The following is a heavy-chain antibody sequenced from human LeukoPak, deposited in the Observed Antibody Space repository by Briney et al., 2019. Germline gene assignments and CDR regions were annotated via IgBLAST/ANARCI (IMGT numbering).Heavy chain of an antibody. Sequence: GESLRISCKGSGYSFTSYWISWVRQMPGKGLEWMGRIDPSDSYTNYSPSFQGHVTISADKPISTAYLQWSSLKASDTAMYYCASGPLGIVATFEDWGQGTLVTVSS. CDR1: GYSFTSYW. D-gene: IGHD5-12*01. V-gene: IGHV5-10-1*01. J-gene: IGHJ4*02. CDR2: IDPSDSYT. CDR3: ASGPLGIVATFED.